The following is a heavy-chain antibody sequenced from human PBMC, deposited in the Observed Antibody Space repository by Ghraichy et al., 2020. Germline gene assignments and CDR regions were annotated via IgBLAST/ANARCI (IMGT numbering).Heavy chain of an antibody. CDR1: GFSFSSYE. CDR3: ARDQGDGYCSTDTCYGVDY. Sequence: GESLNISCVASGFSFSSYEMNWVRQAPGKGLEWVAYISGSSGTRFYADSVKGRFTISRDNAKSSLYLQMNSLTLEDTAIYYCARDQGDGYCSTDTCYGVDYWGLGTLVTGSS. J-gene: IGHJ4*02. D-gene: IGHD2-2*01. CDR2: ISGSSGTR. V-gene: IGHV3-48*03.